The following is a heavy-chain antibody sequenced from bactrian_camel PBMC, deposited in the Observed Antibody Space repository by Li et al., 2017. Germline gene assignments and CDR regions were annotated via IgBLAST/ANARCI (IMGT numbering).Heavy chain of an antibody. D-gene: IGHD5*01. CDR2: IDSDGSI. Sequence: HVQLVESGGGLVQAGGSLRLSCAASGFTFSGYWMHWVRQAPGKEGEGVAVIDSDGSIHYADSVKGRFTISRDNANNTLYLLMNSLKPEDTDMYYCAADRGSGNGRETWVGYVPAFLYSGQGTQVTVS. CDR1: GFTFSGYW. CDR3: AADRGSGNGRETWVGYVPAFLY. V-gene: IGHV3S6*01. J-gene: IGHJ4*01.